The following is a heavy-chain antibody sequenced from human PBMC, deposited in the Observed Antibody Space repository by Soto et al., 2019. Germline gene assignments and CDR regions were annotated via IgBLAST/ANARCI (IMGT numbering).Heavy chain of an antibody. CDR2: ISYDGSEK. Sequence: HPGGSLRLSCAASESTFSSYGIHWVRQAPGKGLEWVAVISYDGSEKYYADSVKGRFSISRDNSKNTVDLQMNSLRPEDTAVYYCARSALVLVYYYYGLDVWGQGTAVTVSS. D-gene: IGHD5-18*01. V-gene: IGHV3-30*03. J-gene: IGHJ6*02. CDR1: ESTFSSYG. CDR3: ARSALVLVYYYYGLDV.